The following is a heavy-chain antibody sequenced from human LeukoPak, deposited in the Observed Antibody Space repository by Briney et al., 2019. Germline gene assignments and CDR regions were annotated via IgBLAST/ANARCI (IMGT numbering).Heavy chain of an antibody. V-gene: IGHV4-30-2*01. J-gene: IGHJ4*02. CDR1: GGSISSGGYS. CDR3: ASGYGDYLDY. D-gene: IGHD4-17*01. Sequence: PSQTLSLTCAVSGGSISSGGYSWSWIRQPPGKGLEWIGYIYHSGSTYYNPSLKSRVTISVDRSKNQFSLKLSSVTAADTAVYYCASGYGDYLDYWGQGNLVTVSS. CDR2: IYHSGST.